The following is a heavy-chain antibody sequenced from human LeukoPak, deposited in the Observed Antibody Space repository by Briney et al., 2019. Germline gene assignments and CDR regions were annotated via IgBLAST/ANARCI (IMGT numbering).Heavy chain of an antibody. CDR1: GGSISSGSYY. D-gene: IGHD5-12*01. CDR2: IYYSGST. V-gene: IGHV4-61*01. Sequence: SQTLSLTCTVSGGSISSGSYYWSWIRQPPGKGLEWIGYIYYSGSTNYNPSLKSRVTISVDTSKNQFSLKLSSVTAADTAVYYCARAGGNSGYGGRGAFDIWGQGTMVTVSS. J-gene: IGHJ3*02. CDR3: ARAGGNSGYGGRGAFDI.